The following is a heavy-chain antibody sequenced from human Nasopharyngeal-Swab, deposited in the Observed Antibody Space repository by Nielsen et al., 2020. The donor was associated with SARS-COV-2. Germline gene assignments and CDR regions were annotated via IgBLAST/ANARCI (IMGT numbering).Heavy chain of an antibody. J-gene: IGHJ4*02. Sequence: GGSLRLSCAASGFTFSSYWMHWVRQAPEKGLVWVSRINSDGSSTSYADSVKGRFTISRDNAKNTLYLQMNSLRAEDTAVYYCARVTYYYGSGGNFDYWGQGTLVTVSS. CDR3: ARVTYYYGSGGNFDY. CDR1: GFTFSSYW. V-gene: IGHV3-74*01. CDR2: INSDGSST. D-gene: IGHD3-10*01.